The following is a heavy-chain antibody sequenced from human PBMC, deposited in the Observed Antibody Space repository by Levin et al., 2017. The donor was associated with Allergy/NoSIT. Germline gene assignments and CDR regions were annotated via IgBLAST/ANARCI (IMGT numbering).Heavy chain of an antibody. Sequence: GESLKISCAASGFTFDDYTMHWVRQAPGKGLEWVSLISWDGGSTYYADSVKGRFTISRDNSKNSLYLQMNSLRTEDTALYYCARGYSYGRIFHAFDIWGQGTMVTVSS. D-gene: IGHD5-18*01. CDR1: GFTFDDYT. CDR3: ARGYSYGRIFHAFDI. CDR2: ISWDGGST. J-gene: IGHJ3*02. V-gene: IGHV3-43*01.